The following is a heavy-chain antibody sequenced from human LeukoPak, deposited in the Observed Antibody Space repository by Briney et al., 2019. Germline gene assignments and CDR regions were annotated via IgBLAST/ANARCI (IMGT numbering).Heavy chain of an antibody. J-gene: IGHJ6*02. Sequence: GGSLRLSCAASGFTFSSYAMSWVRQAPGKGLEWVSAISGSGGRTYYADSVKGRFTISRDNSKNTLYLQMNSLRAEDTAVYYCAKGGYCCSSSCFDYYYPGMDVWGQGTTVTVSS. CDR1: GFTFSSYA. V-gene: IGHV3-23*01. D-gene: IGHD2-15*01. CDR2: ISGSGGRT. CDR3: AKGGYCCSSSCFDYYYPGMDV.